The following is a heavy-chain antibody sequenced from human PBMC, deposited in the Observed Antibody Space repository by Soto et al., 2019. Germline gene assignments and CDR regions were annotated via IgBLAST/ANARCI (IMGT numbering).Heavy chain of an antibody. CDR3: AKDPFVYGSGTHSGGLDD. V-gene: IGHV3-30*18. Sequence: QVQFVESGGGVVQPGRSLRLSCAASGVTFSNHGMHWVRQAPGKGLVWVAFISYDGNIEYYADSVRGRLTVSRENSKNTVSLQMNSLRGEETDVSYCAKDPFVYGSGTHSGGLDDWGQGTTVTVSS. CDR2: ISYDGNIE. J-gene: IGHJ6*02. CDR1: GVTFSNHG. D-gene: IGHD3-10*01.